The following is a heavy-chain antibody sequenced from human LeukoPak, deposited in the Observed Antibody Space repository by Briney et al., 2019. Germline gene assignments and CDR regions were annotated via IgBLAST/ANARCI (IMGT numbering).Heavy chain of an antibody. CDR1: GGSISGYY. CDR3: AKEFTMVRGLMTNYYYYMDV. J-gene: IGHJ6*03. D-gene: IGHD3-10*01. V-gene: IGHV4-4*07. CDR2: IYTTGST. Sequence: SQTLSLTCTVSGGSISGYYYTWIRQPAGKGLEWIGRIYTTGSTNYNPSLKSRVTMSVDTSKNQFSLRLSSVTAADTAVHYCAKEFTMVRGLMTNYYYYMDVWGKGTTVTVSS.